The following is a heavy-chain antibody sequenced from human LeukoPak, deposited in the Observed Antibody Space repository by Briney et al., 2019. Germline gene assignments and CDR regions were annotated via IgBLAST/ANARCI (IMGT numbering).Heavy chain of an antibody. D-gene: IGHD3-9*01. CDR2: GSESGGST. V-gene: IGHV3-23*01. Sequence: AASLRLSCAASGFTFSGYAMTWVRQAPGKGLEWVSTGSESGGSTYYAASVKGRFTISRDNSKNTLYLQMNSLRGEDTAVYYWAKDPDYDIFTGPQATYGLDVWGLGATVTVSS. CDR1: GFTFSGYA. J-gene: IGHJ6*02. CDR3: AKDPDYDIFTGPQATYGLDV.